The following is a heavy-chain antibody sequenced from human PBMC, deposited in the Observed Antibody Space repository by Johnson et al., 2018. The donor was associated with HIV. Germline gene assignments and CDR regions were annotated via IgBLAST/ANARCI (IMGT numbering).Heavy chain of an antibody. D-gene: IGHD3-3*01. V-gene: IGHV3-53*01. CDR1: ALSVSTNY. CDR2: IYIGGNT. J-gene: IGHJ3*02. CDR3: AKTAWVFEGDAFDI. Sequence: VQLVESGGGLMQPGGSLRLSCAASALSVSTNYISWVRQAPGKGLEWISVIYIGGNTYYADSVRGRFTISRDSSKNTVYLQMNSLRAEDTAVYYCAKTAWVFEGDAFDIWGQGTMVTVSS.